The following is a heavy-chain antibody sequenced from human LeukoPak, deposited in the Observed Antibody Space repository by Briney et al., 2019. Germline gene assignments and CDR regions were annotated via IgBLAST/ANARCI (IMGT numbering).Heavy chain of an antibody. Sequence: GGSLRLSCAASGFTFSDYWMSWVRQVPGKGLEWVANIKYHGSDEHYVDSVRGRFTISRDNAKNSLFLQMNSLRAEDTAVYYCGRIGGSGTYWDYWGQGTLVTVSS. D-gene: IGHD3-10*01. CDR3: GRIGGSGTYWDY. J-gene: IGHJ4*02. CDR1: GFTFSDYW. CDR2: IKYHGSDE. V-gene: IGHV3-7*01.